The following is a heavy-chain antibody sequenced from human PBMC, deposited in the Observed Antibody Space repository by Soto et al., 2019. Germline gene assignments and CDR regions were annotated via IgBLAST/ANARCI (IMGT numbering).Heavy chain of an antibody. CDR1: RYSNGCNS. J-gene: IGHJ4*02. CDR3: ARGLGLGDC. D-gene: IGHD3-9*01. Sequence: KAPRYSNGCNSIRSVRQAPGQGLEWIGIINPNGGSTNYAQNFKGRLTVTRDTSTATVYMDLSALTSDDTAMYYCARGLGLGDCWGQGTLVTVSS. V-gene: IGHV1-46*01. CDR2: INPNGGST.